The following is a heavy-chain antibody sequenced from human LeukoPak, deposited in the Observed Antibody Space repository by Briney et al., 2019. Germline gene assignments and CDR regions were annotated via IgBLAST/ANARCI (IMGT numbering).Heavy chain of an antibody. CDR2: INPNSGGT. CDR1: GYTFTDYY. CDR3: ARDYERIIMVRGVPLSPQTVFDP. D-gene: IGHD3-10*01. Sequence: ASVKVSCKTSGYTFTDYYIHWVRQAPGQGPEWMGWINPNSGGTNYAQNLQGRVTMTRDTSISTAYMELSRLRSDDTAVYYCARDYERIIMVRGVPLSPQTVFDPWGQGTLVTVST. V-gene: IGHV1-2*02. J-gene: IGHJ5*02.